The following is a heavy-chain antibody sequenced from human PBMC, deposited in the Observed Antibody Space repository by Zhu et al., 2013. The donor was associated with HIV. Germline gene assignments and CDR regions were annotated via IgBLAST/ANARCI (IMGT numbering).Heavy chain of an antibody. CDR1: GYTFPNYG. CDR2: ISAYNGDT. J-gene: IGHJ4*02. V-gene: IGHV1-18*01. CDR3: ARVGALIAVAGDY. Sequence: QVHLVQSGAEVRKPGASVKVSCKASGYTFPNYGINWVRQAPGQGLEWMGWISAYNGDTNFVQKFQGRVTLTTDTPTSTAYMELRSLRSDDTAVYYCARVGALIAVAGDYWGQGTLVTVSS. D-gene: IGHD6-19*01.